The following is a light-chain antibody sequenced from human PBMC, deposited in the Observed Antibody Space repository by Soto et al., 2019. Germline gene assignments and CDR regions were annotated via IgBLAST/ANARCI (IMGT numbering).Light chain of an antibody. V-gene: IGKV1-5*01. CDR1: QSVAGW. J-gene: IGKJ1*01. Sequence: DVQMTQSPSTLSASVGDTVTITCRASQSVAGWLAWYQQKPGKAPTLLIYDASALPRGVPSRFRGSGSGTEFTLTISSLQPDDFETYYCQQYETSSGTFGQGTKVDIK. CDR3: QQYETSSGT. CDR2: DAS.